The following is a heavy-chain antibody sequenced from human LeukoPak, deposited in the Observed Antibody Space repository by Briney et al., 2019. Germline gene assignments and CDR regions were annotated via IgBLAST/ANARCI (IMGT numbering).Heavy chain of an antibody. J-gene: IGHJ5*02. CDR2: INPNSGDI. D-gene: IGHD2-15*01. V-gene: IGHV1-2*02. CDR1: GYTFTGNY. Sequence: ASVKVSCKASGYTFTGNYMHWVRQAPGQGLEWMGWINPNSGDINYAQKFQGRVTMTRDTSISTAYMELSRLRSDDTAVYYCARAGYCSGGSCSDWFEPWGQGTLVTVPS. CDR3: ARAGYCSGGSCSDWFEP.